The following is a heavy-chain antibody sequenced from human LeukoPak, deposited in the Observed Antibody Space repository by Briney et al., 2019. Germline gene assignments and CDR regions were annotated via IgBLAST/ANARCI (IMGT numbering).Heavy chain of an antibody. J-gene: IGHJ5*02. CDR3: ARGPRNDP. D-gene: IGHD1-14*01. Sequence: ASVKVSCKPSGYPSTTSEINWVRQAAGKGLEWMGWVHPNGGNTAYAQKFQGRVTMTRDTSISTAYMELSGLTSDDTAVYFCARGPRNDPWGQGTLVTVSS. CDR2: VHPNGGNT. V-gene: IGHV1-8*01. CDR1: GYPSTTSE.